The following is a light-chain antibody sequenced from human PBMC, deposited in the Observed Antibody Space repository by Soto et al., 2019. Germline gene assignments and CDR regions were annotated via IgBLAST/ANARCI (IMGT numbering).Light chain of an antibody. CDR2: GAS. CDR3: QQSYSSPPYT. Sequence: DIQMTQAPSSLSASVGDRVTITCRASQDIDSYLNWYQQKQGKAPNLLIYGASSLHRGVPSRFSGSGSGTAFTLTISSLQPEDFANYYCQQSYSSPPYTFGQGTKLDI. CDR1: QDIDSY. J-gene: IGKJ2*01. V-gene: IGKV1-39*01.